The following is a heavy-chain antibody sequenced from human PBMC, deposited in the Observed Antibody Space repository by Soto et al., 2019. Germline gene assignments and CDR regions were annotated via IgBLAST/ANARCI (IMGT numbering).Heavy chain of an antibody. D-gene: IGHD4-17*01. CDR3: ARGADDYGDRVDY. CDR1: GFSVSNKY. CDR2: LYSGGST. V-gene: IGHV3-53*02. J-gene: IGHJ4*02. Sequence: EVQLVETGGGLIQPGGSLRLSCAASGFSVSNKYMSWVRQAPGKGLEWVSILYSGGSTYYADSVRGRFTISRVNSQNTLYLQTNNLRAEDTAVYYCARGADDYGDRVDYWGQGTLVTVSS.